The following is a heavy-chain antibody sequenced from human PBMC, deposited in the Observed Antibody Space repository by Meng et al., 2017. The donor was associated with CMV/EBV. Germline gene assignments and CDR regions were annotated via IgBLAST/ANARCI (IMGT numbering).Heavy chain of an antibody. D-gene: IGHD1-1*01. CDR3: VRDHNWGPDY. Sequence: QVQLVQPGAGGKGPGASVKVPCQTSGYRFSDHYMHWVRQAPGQGLEWMGWIYPNSGGTHYAQKFQDRVTMTRDTSISTVYMELSRLTSDDTAVYYCVRDHNWGPDYWGQGTLVTVSS. CDR2: IYPNSGGT. J-gene: IGHJ4*02. CDR1: GYRFSDHY. V-gene: IGHV1-2*02.